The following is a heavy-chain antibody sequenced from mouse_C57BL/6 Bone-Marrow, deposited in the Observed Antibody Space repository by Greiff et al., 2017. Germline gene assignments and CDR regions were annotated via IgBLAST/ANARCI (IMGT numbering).Heavy chain of an antibody. Sequence: EVKLMESGAELVRPGSSVKMSCKTSGYTFTSYGINWVKQRPGQGLEWIGYIYIGHGYTEYNEKFKGKATLTSDTSSSTAYMQLSCLTSEDSAIYVCAKEFYSNWFAYWGQGTLVTVSA. CDR3: AKEFYSNWFAY. CDR1: GYTFTSYG. D-gene: IGHD2-5*01. CDR2: IYIGHGYT. J-gene: IGHJ3*01. V-gene: IGHV1-58*01.